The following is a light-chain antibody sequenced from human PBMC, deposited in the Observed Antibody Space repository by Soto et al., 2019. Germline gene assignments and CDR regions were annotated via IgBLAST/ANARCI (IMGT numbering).Light chain of an antibody. J-gene: IGKJ1*01. Sequence: IVLTQSPGTLSLSPGGRASLSCRASQSVSDNQLAWYQQKTGQAPRLLIHGASSRAAGIPDRFSGSGSGTDFTLTISRLEPEDFAVHYCQQYDSSPTFGQGTKVEI. V-gene: IGKV3-20*01. CDR2: GAS. CDR1: QSVSDNQ. CDR3: QQYDSSPT.